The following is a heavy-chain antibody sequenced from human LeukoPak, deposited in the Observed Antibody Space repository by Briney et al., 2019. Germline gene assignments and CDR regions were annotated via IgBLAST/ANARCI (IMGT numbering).Heavy chain of an antibody. CDR2: MNQDGSEK. J-gene: IGHJ4*02. CDR1: GFTFSSYW. CDR3: ARASDVLLWFGE. Sequence: GGSLRLSCAASGFTFSSYWMSWVRQAPGKGLEWVANMNQDGSEKYYVDSVKGRFTISRDNAKNSLYLQMNSLRAEDTAVYYCARASDVLLWFGERGQGTLVTVSS. V-gene: IGHV3-7*01. D-gene: IGHD3-10*01.